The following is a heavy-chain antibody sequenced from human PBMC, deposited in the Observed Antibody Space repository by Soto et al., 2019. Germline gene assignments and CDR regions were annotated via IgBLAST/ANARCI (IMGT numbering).Heavy chain of an antibody. CDR3: AKVRSTTIFDVVSLFDY. J-gene: IGHJ4*02. CDR2: ISSSGRYI. D-gene: IGHD3-3*01. V-gene: IGHV3-21*01. CDR1: GYKFSSYT. Sequence: PGGSLRLSCVSSGYKFSSYTINWVRQAPGKGLEWVASISSSGRYIHYADSVQGRFTVSRDNARDSLYLDMSSLRVEDTAVYYCAKVRSTTIFDVVSLFDYWGQGTLVTVSS.